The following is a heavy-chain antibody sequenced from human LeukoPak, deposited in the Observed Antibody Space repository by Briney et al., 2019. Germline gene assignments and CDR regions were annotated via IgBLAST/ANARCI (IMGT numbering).Heavy chain of an antibody. V-gene: IGHV3-11*03. J-gene: IGHJ4*02. Sequence: PGGSLRLSCAASGFTFSDYYMSWIRQAPGKGLEWVSYISSSSSYTNYADSVQGRFTISRDNARNSLYLQMNGLRAEDTAVYYCARAHGGSSTSYDYWGQGTLVTVSS. CDR2: ISSSSSYT. CDR1: GFTFSDYY. CDR3: ARAHGGSSTSYDY. D-gene: IGHD2-2*01.